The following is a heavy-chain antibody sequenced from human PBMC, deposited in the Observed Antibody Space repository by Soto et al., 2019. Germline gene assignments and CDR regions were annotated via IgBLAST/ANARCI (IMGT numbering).Heavy chain of an antibody. D-gene: IGHD5-18*01. CDR3: RRSIRYNTDV. CDR1: GGSIGNYY. Sequence: PSXTRSLTCTVSGGSIGNYYWTWIRQPPGKGREWIXNMYSXGRTNYNPHLXXRVPIYVXXYKNNFSLKLTSVTAANTAVYYCRRSIRYNTDVWGQGTTVTVSS. V-gene: IGHV4-4*08. J-gene: IGHJ6*01. CDR2: MYSXGRT.